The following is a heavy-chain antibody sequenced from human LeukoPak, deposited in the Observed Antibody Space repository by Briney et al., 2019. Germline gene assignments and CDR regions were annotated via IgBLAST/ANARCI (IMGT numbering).Heavy chain of an antibody. CDR2: IYYSGST. D-gene: IGHD3-10*01. J-gene: IGHJ3*02. Sequence: PSETLSLTCTVSGGSISSYYWNWIRQPPGKGLEWIGYIYYSGSTNYNPSLKSRVTISVDMSKPQFYLELSSVTAADTAVYYCARVYGSGSPNHDAFDIWGQGTMVTVSS. CDR1: GGSISSYY. CDR3: ARVYGSGSPNHDAFDI. V-gene: IGHV4-59*08.